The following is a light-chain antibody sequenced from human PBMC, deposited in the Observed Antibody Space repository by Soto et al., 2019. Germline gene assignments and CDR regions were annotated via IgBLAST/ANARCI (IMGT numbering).Light chain of an antibody. CDR3: QQYDNWPRT. Sequence: EIVMTQSPATLSVSPGERVILSCRASLSVSSNLAWYQQKPGQAPRLLIYGASTRATGIPVRFRGGGSGTGFTLTISSLQSEDSAVYYCQQYDNWPRTFGQGTKVDIK. V-gene: IGKV3-15*01. CDR2: GAS. CDR1: LSVSSN. J-gene: IGKJ1*01.